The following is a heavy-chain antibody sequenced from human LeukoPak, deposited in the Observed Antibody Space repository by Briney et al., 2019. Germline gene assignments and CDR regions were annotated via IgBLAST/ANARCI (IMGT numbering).Heavy chain of an antibody. CDR1: GFTFSDYY. CDR2: VSSSGSTI. D-gene: IGHD2-21*02. J-gene: IGHJ6*03. CDR3: ARGRRWGQRGYYYMDV. V-gene: IGHV3-11*01. Sequence: GGSLRLSCAASGFTFSDYYMSWIRQAPGKGLEWVSYVSSSGSTIYYADSVKGRFTISRDNAKNSLYLQMNSLRAEDTAVYYCARGRRWGQRGYYYMDVWGKGTTVTVSS.